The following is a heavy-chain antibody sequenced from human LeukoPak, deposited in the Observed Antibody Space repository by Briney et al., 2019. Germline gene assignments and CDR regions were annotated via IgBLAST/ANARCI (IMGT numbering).Heavy chain of an antibody. CDR3: ARDLANTGWYTFDY. J-gene: IGHJ4*02. V-gene: IGHV6-1*01. D-gene: IGHD6-19*01. CDR2: TYYRSKWYN. CDR1: VDSVSSINGA. Sequence: SQTLSVTCDISVDSVSSINGAWNWIRQSPSRSLEWLGRTYYRSKWYNEYAESMKGRMTITPDTSNNRFSLQLNSVTPDDTAVYYCARDLANTGWYTFDYWGQGTLVTVSS.